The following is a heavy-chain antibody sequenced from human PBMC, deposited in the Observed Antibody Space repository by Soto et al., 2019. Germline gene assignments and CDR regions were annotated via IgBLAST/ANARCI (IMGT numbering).Heavy chain of an antibody. CDR1: GYGFANYW. V-gene: IGHV5-51*01. CDR3: ARAPSHGWFQHFDY. D-gene: IGHD6-19*01. CDR2: IYPGDSDT. Sequence: PGESLKISCTGSGYGFANYWIGWVRQMPGKGLEWMGIIYPGDSDTRYSPSFEGHVTISADKSISTAYLQWSSLKASDTATYFCARAPSHGWFQHFDYWGQGTLVTVSS. J-gene: IGHJ4*02.